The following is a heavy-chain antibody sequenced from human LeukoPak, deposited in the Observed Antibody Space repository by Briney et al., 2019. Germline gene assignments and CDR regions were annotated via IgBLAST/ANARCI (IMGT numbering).Heavy chain of an antibody. CDR2: MYYSGTT. D-gene: IGHD3-10*01. J-gene: IGHJ6*02. Sequence: PSETLSLTCSVSGSSMNLYSWNWIRQSPGKGLEWIAYMYYSGTTNYNPSLENRAVISLDLSRHQFSLRLNSVTAADTAVYYCARVCGHSGSPCNYYYYYGMDVWGQGTTVTVSS. CDR1: GSSMNLYS. V-gene: IGHV4-59*12. CDR3: ARVCGHSGSPCNYYYYYGMDV.